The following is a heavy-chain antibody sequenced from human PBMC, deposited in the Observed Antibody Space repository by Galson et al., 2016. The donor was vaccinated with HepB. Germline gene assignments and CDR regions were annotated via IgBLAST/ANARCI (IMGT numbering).Heavy chain of an antibody. D-gene: IGHD3-3*01. J-gene: IGHJ4*02. CDR3: TTIGGRFTIFGFDY. CDR2: IKRKTDGGTT. CDR1: GFTFSNAW. V-gene: IGHV3-15*01. Sequence: SLRLSCAASGFTFSNAWMSWVRQAPGKGLEWVGRIKRKTDGGTTDYAAPVKGRFTISRDDSKNTLYLQMNSLKTDDTAVYYCTTIGGRFTIFGFDYWGQGILVTVSS.